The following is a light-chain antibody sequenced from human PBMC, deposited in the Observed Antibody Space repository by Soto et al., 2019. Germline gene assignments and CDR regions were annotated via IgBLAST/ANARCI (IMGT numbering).Light chain of an antibody. V-gene: IGKV1-5*01. CDR1: QSVNVW. CDR2: AAS. CDR3: QRYNSNPWT. J-gene: IGKJ1*01. Sequence: DIQMTQSPSTLSASVGDRVTITCRASQSVNVWLAWYQQKPGKAPKLLIYAASNLESGVPSRFSGSGSGTEFTLTISSLQPDDSATYYCQRYNSNPWTFGQGTKVEVK.